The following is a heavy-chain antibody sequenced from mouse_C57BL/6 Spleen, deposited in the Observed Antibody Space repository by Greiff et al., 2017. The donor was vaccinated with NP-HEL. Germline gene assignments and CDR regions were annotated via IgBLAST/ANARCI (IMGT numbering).Heavy chain of an antibody. CDR1: GYTFTSYW. J-gene: IGHJ4*01. Sequence: VQLQQSGAELAKPGASVTLSCKASGYTFTSYWMHWVKQRPGQGLEWIGYINPSSGYTKYNQKFKDKATLTADKSSSTAYMQLISLTYEDSAVYYCARSLITTKAMDYWGQGTSVTVSS. CDR3: ARSLITTKAMDY. V-gene: IGHV1-7*01. CDR2: INPSSGYT. D-gene: IGHD1-1*01.